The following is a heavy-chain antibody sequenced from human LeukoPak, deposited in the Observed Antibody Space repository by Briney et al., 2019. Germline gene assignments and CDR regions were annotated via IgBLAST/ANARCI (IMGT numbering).Heavy chain of an antibody. CDR3: AGGNEVAAAGLGWYFDL. D-gene: IGHD6-13*01. Sequence: SVKVSCKASGGTFSSYAISWVRQAPGQGLEWVGGIIPIFGTANYAQKFQGRVTITADESTSTAYMELSSLRSEDTAVYYCAGGNEVAAAGLGWYFDLWGRGTLVTVSS. CDR1: GGTFSSYA. J-gene: IGHJ2*01. CDR2: IIPIFGTA. V-gene: IGHV1-69*13.